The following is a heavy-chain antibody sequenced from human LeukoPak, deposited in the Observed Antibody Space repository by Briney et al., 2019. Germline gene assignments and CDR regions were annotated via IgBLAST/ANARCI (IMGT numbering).Heavy chain of an antibody. CDR1: RDSINSHY. CDR2: IFYNGDI. D-gene: IGHD6-25*01. Sequence: SDTLSLTCIVSRDSINSHYWSWIRQSPGKGLEWIGYIFYNGDIAYNPSLKSRATISLDTSQNEFSLKVTSVTAADTAVYYCTKNAGRGRPSDHWGQGILVTVSS. J-gene: IGHJ4*02. CDR3: TKNAGRGRPSDH. V-gene: IGHV4-59*07.